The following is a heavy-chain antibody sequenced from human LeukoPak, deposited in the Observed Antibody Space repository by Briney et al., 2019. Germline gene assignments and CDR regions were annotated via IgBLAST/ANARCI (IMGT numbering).Heavy chain of an antibody. J-gene: IGHJ3*02. CDR3: ARDHERDTMVRGVIIGSSLVDDFDI. V-gene: IGHV6-1*01. D-gene: IGHD3-10*01. CDR1: GDSVSSNCAG. CDR2: TYHGSGWYY. Sequence: SQTLSLTCAISGDSVSSNCAGWNWIRPSPSRGLEGVGRTYHGSGWYYDYAVSVKSRITINPDTSKNQVSLQLISVNPEDTAVYYCARDHERDTMVRGVIIGSSLVDDFDIWGQGIMVTVSS.